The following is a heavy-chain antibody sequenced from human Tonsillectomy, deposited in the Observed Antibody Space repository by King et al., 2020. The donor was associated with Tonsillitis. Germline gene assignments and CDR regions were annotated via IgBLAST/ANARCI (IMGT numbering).Heavy chain of an antibody. CDR3: SRPCFGSGSYYSAHYMDV. J-gene: IGHJ6*03. CDR1: GFTFGDYA. D-gene: IGHD3-10*01. CDR2: IRSQAYGGTT. V-gene: IGHV3-49*04. Sequence: QLVQSGGGLVQPGRSLRLSCTGSGFTFGDYAMTWVRQAPGKGLEWVGFIRSQAYGGTTEYAASVKGRFTVSRDDSKSIAYLQRNSLKTEDTAVYYCSRPCFGSGSYYSAHYMDVWGQGTTVTVSS.